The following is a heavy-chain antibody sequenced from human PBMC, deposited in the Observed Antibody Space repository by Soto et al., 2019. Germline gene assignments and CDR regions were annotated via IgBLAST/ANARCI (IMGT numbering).Heavy chain of an antibody. J-gene: IGHJ4*02. Sequence: VPLVESGGGLVQPGGSLKLSCAASGFTFSGSAIHWVRQASGTGREWVGRIRSETNSDATAYAVSVKGRFTISRDDSLNTAYLQMNSMKTEDPAVYYCARGRYDFWSGHPKRLDYWGQGTVVTVSS. V-gene: IGHV3-73*02. CDR2: IRSETNSDAT. D-gene: IGHD3-3*01. CDR3: ARGRYDFWSGHPKRLDY. CDR1: GFTFSGSA.